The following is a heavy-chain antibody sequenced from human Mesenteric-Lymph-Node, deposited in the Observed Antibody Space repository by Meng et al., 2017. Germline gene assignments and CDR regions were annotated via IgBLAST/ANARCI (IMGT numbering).Heavy chain of an antibody. Sequence: SETLSLTCTVSGGSISSGGYYWSGIRQHPGKGLEWIGYIYYSGSTYYNPSLKSRVTISVDTSKNQFSLKLSSVTAADTAVYYCARVVRRFTMIVPKNNWFDPWGQGTLVTVSS. CDR2: IYYSGST. CDR1: GGSISSGGYY. J-gene: IGHJ5*02. V-gene: IGHV4-31*03. CDR3: ARVVRRFTMIVPKNNWFDP. D-gene: IGHD3-22*01.